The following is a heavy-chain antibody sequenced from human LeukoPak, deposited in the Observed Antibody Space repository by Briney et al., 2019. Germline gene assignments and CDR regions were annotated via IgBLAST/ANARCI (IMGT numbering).Heavy chain of an antibody. CDR2: IYYSGST. D-gene: IGHD5-24*01. Sequence: SETLSLTCTVSGGSISSSSYYWGWIRQPPGKGLEWIGSIYYSGSTYYNPSLKSRVTISVDTSKNQFSLKLSSVTAADTAVYYCARDQDVDAFDIWGQGTMVTVSS. CDR1: GGSISSSSYY. J-gene: IGHJ3*02. V-gene: IGHV4-39*07. CDR3: ARDQDVDAFDI.